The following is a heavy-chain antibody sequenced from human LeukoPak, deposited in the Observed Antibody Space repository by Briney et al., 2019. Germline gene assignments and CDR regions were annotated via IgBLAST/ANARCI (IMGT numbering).Heavy chain of an antibody. CDR2: INPNSGVT. CDR3: ARDPTTYCSSASCHYYYYYMDV. CDR1: GYTFTGYY. Sequence: APVKVSCKASGYTFTGYYVHWVRQAPGQGLEWMGRINPNSGVTNYAQKFQGRVTMTRDTPISTAYMELSRLRSDDTAVYYCARDPTTYCSSASCHYYYYYMDVWGKGTTVTVSS. J-gene: IGHJ6*03. D-gene: IGHD2-2*01. V-gene: IGHV1-2*06.